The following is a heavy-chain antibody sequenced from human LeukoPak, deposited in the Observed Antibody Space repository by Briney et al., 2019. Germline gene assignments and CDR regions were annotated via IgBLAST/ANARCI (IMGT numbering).Heavy chain of an antibody. V-gene: IGHV4-4*07. CDR2: IYASGSN. D-gene: IGHD2-2*01. J-gene: IGHJ4*02. CDR1: GGSVNSYY. Sequence: SETLSLTCTVSGGSVNSYYWSWIRQPAGKGLEWIGHIYASGSNDYNPSLKSRATMSLDMAKNQFSLRLTSVTAADTAVYFCARMVPAGTHNYWGQGLLVTVSS. CDR3: ARMVPAGTHNY.